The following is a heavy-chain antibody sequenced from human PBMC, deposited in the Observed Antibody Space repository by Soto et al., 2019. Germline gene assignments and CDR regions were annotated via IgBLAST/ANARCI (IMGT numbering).Heavy chain of an antibody. J-gene: IGHJ6*02. V-gene: IGHV1-3*01. Sequence: ASVKVSCKASGYTFTSYAMHWVRQAPGQRLEWMGWINAGNGNTKYSQKFQGRVTITRDTSASTAYMELSSLRSEDTAVYYCARDDFYYYGMDVWGQGTTVTVS. CDR2: INAGNGNT. CDR1: GYTFTSYA. CDR3: ARDDFYYYGMDV.